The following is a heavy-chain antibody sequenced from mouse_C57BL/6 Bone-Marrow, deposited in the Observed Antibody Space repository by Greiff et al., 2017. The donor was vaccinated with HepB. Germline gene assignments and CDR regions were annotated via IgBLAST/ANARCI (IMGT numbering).Heavy chain of an antibody. V-gene: IGHV7-3*01. J-gene: IGHJ4*01. Sequence: EVQRVESGGGLVQPGGSLSLSCAASGFTFTDYYMSWVRQPPGKALEWLGFIRNKANGYTTEYSASVKGRFTISRDNSQSILYLQMNALRAEDSATYYCARSGDLDAMDYWGQGTSVTVSS. D-gene: IGHD1-3*01. CDR3: ARSGDLDAMDY. CDR2: IRNKANGYTT. CDR1: GFTFTDYY.